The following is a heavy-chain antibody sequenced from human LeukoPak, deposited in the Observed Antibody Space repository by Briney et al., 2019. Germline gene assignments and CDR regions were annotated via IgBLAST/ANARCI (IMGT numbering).Heavy chain of an antibody. Sequence: GGSLRLSCAASGFTFRSYAMHWVRQAPGKGLEWVAVISYVGSNKYYADSVKGRFTISRDNSKNTLFLQMNSLRAEDTAVYYCAKSSYCGGDCYLLAFDIWGQGTMVTVSS. CDR2: ISYVGSNK. D-gene: IGHD2-21*02. CDR1: GFTFRSYA. V-gene: IGHV3-30*18. J-gene: IGHJ3*02. CDR3: AKSSYCGGDCYLLAFDI.